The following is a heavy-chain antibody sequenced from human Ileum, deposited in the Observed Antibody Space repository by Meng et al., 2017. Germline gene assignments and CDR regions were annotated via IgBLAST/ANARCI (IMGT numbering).Heavy chain of an antibody. V-gene: IGHV4-4*02. CDR1: GASMSVVSY. J-gene: IGHJ4*02. CDR2: IDHLGIA. CDR3: ARHGGYYQDF. Sequence: QLQETSAGLERASETLSLMCSVSGASMSVVSYWSWVRQSPGKGLEWIGQIDHLGIAYYKPSLKSRVTMSIDQSKSQFSLRLTSVSAADTAVYYCARHGGYYQDFWGQGTLVTVSS. D-gene: IGHD4-23*01.